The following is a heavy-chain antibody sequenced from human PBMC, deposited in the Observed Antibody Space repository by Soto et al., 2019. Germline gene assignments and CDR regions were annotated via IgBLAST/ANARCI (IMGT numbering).Heavy chain of an antibody. Sequence: LRLSCAASGITFSSYAMTWVRQAPGKGLEWVAVISYDGSNKYYADSVKGRFTISRDNSKNTLYLQMNSLRAEDTAVYYCAKQRYYYDSSGYSNTDYWGHGTLVTVSS. CDR2: ISYDGSNK. D-gene: IGHD3-22*01. V-gene: IGHV3-30*18. CDR1: GITFSSYA. J-gene: IGHJ4*01. CDR3: AKQRYYYDSSGYSNTDY.